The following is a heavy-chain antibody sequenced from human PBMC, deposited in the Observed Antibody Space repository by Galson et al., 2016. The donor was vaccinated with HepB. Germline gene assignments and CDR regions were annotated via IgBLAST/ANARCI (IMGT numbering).Heavy chain of an antibody. J-gene: IGHJ4*02. V-gene: IGHV3-48*02. Sequence: SLRLSCAVSGFTFSSYSMDWVRQAPGKGLEWVSYITSSSSTIYYADSVKGRFTISRDNAKNSLYLQMNSLRDEDTAVYYCARESYHGGNSLDQYYFDYWGQGTLVTVSS. CDR2: ITSSSSTI. CDR3: ARESYHGGNSLDQYYFDY. D-gene: IGHD4-23*01. CDR1: GFTFSSYS.